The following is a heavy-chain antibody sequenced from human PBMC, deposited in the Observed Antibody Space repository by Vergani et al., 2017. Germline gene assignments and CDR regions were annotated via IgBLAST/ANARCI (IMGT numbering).Heavy chain of an antibody. J-gene: IGHJ4*02. D-gene: IGHD2-21*01. CDR2: IYYSGST. V-gene: IGHV4-61*01. Sequence: QVQLQESGPGLVKPSETLPLTCAVSGYSISSGYYWGWIRQPPGKGLEWIGYIYYSGSTNYNPSLKSRVTISVDTSKNQFSLKLSSVTAADTAVYYCARAWKHSTRFDYWGQGTLVTVSS. CDR3: ARAWKHSTRFDY. CDR1: GYSISSGYY.